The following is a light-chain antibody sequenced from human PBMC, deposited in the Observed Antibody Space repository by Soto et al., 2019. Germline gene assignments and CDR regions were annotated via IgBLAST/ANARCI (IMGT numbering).Light chain of an antibody. Sequence: EIVMTQSPATLSVSPGERATLSFRASQSVSSNLAWYQQKPCQAPRLLIYGASTRATGIPARFSGSGSGTEFTLTISSLQSEDFAVYYCQQYNNWPLTFGGGTKVDIK. V-gene: IGKV3-15*01. J-gene: IGKJ4*01. CDR2: GAS. CDR1: QSVSSN. CDR3: QQYNNWPLT.